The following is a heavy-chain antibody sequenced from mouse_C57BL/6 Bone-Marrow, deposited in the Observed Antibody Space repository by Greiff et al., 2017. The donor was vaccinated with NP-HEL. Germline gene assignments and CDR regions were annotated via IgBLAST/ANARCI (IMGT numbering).Heavy chain of an antibody. V-gene: IGHV5-4*03. CDR2: ISDGGSYT. D-gene: IGHD1-1*01. CDR1: GFTFSSYA. Sequence: EVKLMESGGGLVKPGGSLKLSCAASGFTFSSYAMSWVRQTPEKRLEWVATISDGGSYTYYPDNVKGRFTISRDNAKNNLYLQMSHLKSEDTAMYYCARGNYGSSWYFDVWGTGTTVTVSS. CDR3: ARGNYGSSWYFDV. J-gene: IGHJ1*03.